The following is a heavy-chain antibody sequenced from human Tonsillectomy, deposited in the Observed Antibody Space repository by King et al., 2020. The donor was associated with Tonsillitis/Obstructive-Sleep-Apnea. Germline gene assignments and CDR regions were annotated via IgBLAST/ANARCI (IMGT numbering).Heavy chain of an antibody. Sequence: QLVQSGSELKKPGASVKVSCKASGYTFTYYTLNWVRQAPGQGLEWMGWINTNTGNSTYAQAFSGRFVFSLDTSVSTAYLQISSLKAEDTAVYYCASDRPGYCSITSCYSGFDNWGQGTLVTVSS. CDR1: GYTFTYYT. V-gene: IGHV7-4-1*02. CDR3: ASDRPGYCSITSCYSGFDN. CDR2: INTNTGNS. J-gene: IGHJ4*02. D-gene: IGHD2-2*01.